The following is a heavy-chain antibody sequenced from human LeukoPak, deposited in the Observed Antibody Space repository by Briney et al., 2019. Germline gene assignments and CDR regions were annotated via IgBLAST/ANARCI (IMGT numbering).Heavy chain of an antibody. CDR1: GGSISSSSHF. D-gene: IGHD3-3*01. J-gene: IGHJ6*03. V-gene: IGHV4-39*07. CDR2: INYSGST. Sequence: KASETLSLTCTVSGGSISSSSHFGGWIRQPPGKGLEWIGYINYSGSTYYNPSLKSRVTISLNTSKNQFFLKLSSMTAADTAVYYCARAPEWAYMDVWGKGTTVTVSS. CDR3: ARAPEWAYMDV.